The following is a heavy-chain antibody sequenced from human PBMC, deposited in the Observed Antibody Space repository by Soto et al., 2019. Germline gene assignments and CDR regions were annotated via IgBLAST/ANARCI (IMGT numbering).Heavy chain of an antibody. CDR3: ARAYLGRLPRRADYYYAMDV. Sequence: EVQLVESGGGSVQPGESLRLSCAASGFSFRDYDMHWVRQPTGKGLEWVSGLGAADDPYYVASVKGRFSVSTDNAQKSLYLQMNILRVDDTAVYFCARAYLGRLPRRADYYYAMDVWGRGTLVTVSS. CDR1: GFSFRDYD. D-gene: IGHD6-25*01. V-gene: IGHV3-13*05. J-gene: IGHJ6*02. CDR2: LGAADDP.